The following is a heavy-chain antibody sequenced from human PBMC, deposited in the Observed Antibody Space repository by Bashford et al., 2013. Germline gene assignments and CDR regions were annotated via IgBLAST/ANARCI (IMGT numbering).Heavy chain of an antibody. Sequence: GSLRLSCAASGFIFSSHWMYWVRQAPEKGLLWVSRISTDGRITTYADSVKGRFTISRDNAKNTLYLQMNSLRAEDTAVYYCGRDRDGYVDYWGQGTLVTVSS. CDR3: GRDRDGYVDY. V-gene: IGHV3-74*01. J-gene: IGHJ4*02. D-gene: IGHD5-24*01. CDR2: ISTDGRIT. CDR1: GFIFSSHW.